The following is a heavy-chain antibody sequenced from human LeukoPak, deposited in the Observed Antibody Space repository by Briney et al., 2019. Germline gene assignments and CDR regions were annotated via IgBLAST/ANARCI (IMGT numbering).Heavy chain of an antibody. CDR2: IKQDGSEK. V-gene: IGHV3-7*01. CDR1: GFTFTTYW. Sequence: GGSLRLSCATSGFTFTTYWMNWVRQAPGKGLEWVANIKQDGSEKYYVDSVKGRFTISRDNAKNSLYLQMNSLRAEDTAVYYCARGIDVFDIWGQGTMVTVSS. CDR3: ARGIDVFDI. J-gene: IGHJ3*02.